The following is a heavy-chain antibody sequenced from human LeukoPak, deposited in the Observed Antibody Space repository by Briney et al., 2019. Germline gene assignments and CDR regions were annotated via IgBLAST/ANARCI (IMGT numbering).Heavy chain of an antibody. CDR1: GGSNSSYY. D-gene: IGHD6-19*01. J-gene: IGHJ5*02. Sequence: SETLSLTCTVSGGSNSSYYWGWIRQPPGKGLEWIGSIYYSGSTYYNPSLKSRVTISVDTSKNQFSLKLSSVTAADTAVYYCARDLLDSSGWSWGQGTLVTVSS. CDR2: IYYSGST. CDR3: ARDLLDSSGWS. V-gene: IGHV4-39*07.